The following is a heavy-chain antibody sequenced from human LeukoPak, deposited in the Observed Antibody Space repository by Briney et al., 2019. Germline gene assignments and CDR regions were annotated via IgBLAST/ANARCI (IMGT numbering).Heavy chain of an antibody. CDR1: GFTFSSYS. V-gene: IGHV3-48*01. D-gene: IGHD5-12*01. CDR3: ARDSPGYGGYSY. Sequence: AGSLSCSCAASGFTFSSYSRNWVGQAPGKGLEWVSYISSSSTVMYYADSVKGRFTISRDNAKNSLYLQINSLGAEDTAVYYCARDSPGYGGYSYWGQGTLVTVSS. J-gene: IGHJ4*02. CDR2: ISSSSTVM.